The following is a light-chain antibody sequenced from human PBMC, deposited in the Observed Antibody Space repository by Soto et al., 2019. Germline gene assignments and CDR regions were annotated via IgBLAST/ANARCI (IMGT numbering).Light chain of an antibody. Sequence: DIQMTQSPSSLSASVGDSVTLTCRASQNIGNFLNWYQQRQGQVPKLLIYAASSLYTGVPSRFSGSGSGTDFTLNISSLQPEDFTTYYCQQSHSAPPTFGQGTKVDIK. CDR1: QNIGNF. J-gene: IGKJ1*01. V-gene: IGKV1-39*01. CDR3: QQSHSAPPT. CDR2: AAS.